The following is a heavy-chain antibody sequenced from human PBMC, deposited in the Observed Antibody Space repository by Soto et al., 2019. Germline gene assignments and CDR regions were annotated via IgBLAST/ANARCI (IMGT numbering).Heavy chain of an antibody. CDR1: GFTFSSYW. CDR3: ARDSWDRVWYFDL. Sequence: EVQLVESGGGLVQPGGSLRLSCAASGFTFSSYWMHWVRQAPGKGLVWVSRINSVGSSTSYADSVKGRFTISKDNAKNTLYLQMNSLGAEDTAVYYCARDSWDRVWYFDLWGRGTLVTVSS. J-gene: IGHJ2*01. CDR2: INSVGSST. D-gene: IGHD1-26*01. V-gene: IGHV3-74*01.